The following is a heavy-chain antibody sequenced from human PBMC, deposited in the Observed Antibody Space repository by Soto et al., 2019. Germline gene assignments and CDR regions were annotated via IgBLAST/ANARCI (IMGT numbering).Heavy chain of an antibody. J-gene: IGHJ4*02. CDR2: LSPSYPYT. V-gene: IGHV3-21*03. CDR1: GFDFSTFG. CDR3: VRFGGAAAGPGDY. D-gene: IGHD6-13*01. Sequence: GGSLRLSCAASGFDFSTFGMNWVRQAPGKGLEWVSFLSPSYPYTSYADSVKGRFTISGDNAKNSVSLQMNSLRADDTGVYYCVRFGGAAAGPGDYWGQGTRVTVSS.